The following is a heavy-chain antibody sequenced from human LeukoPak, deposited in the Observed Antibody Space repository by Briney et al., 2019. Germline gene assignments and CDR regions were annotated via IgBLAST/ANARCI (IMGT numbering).Heavy chain of an antibody. CDR3: ARRTVGGGYWFDP. Sequence: PSETLSLTCAVSGYSISSGHYWGWIRQPPGKGLEWIGSIYHSGSTYYNPSLKSRVTISVDTSKNQFSLKLSSVTATDTAVYYCARRTVGGGYWFDPWGQGTLVTVSS. CDR2: IYHSGST. D-gene: IGHD4-23*01. CDR1: GYSISSGHY. V-gene: IGHV4-38-2*01. J-gene: IGHJ5*02.